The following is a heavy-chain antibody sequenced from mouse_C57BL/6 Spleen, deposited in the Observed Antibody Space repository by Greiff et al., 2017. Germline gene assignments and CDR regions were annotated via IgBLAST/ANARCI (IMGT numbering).Heavy chain of an antibody. V-gene: IGHV3-5*01. CDR2: IYYSGTI. CDR3: ARDDGYHYWYFDV. J-gene: IGHJ1*03. D-gene: IGHD2-3*01. Sequence: EVKLVESGPGLVNPSQTVFLTCTVTGISITTGNYRWSWIRQFPGNKLEWIGYIYYSGTITYNPSLTSRTTITRDTPKNQFFLEMNSLTAEDTATYYCARDDGYHYWYFDVWGTGTTVTVSS. CDR1: GISITTGNYR.